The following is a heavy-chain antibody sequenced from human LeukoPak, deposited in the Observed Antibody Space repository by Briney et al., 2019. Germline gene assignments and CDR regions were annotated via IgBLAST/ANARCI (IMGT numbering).Heavy chain of an antibody. CDR3: AKDLQRYYYDSSGYLN. D-gene: IGHD3-22*01. CDR1: GFTFSSYA. V-gene: IGHV3-23*01. CDR2: ISGSGGST. Sequence: GGSLRLSCAVSGFTFSSYAMSWVRQAPGKGLEWVSAISGSGGSTYYADSVKGRFTISRDNSKNTLYLQMSSLRAEDTAVYYCAKDLQRYYYDSSGYLNWGQGTLVTVSS. J-gene: IGHJ4*02.